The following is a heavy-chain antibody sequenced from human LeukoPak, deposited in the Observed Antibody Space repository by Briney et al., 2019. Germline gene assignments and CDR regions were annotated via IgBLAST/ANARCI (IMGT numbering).Heavy chain of an antibody. CDR1: GYTFTGYY. D-gene: IGHD1-1*01. Sequence: ASVKVSCKASGYTFTGYYMHWVRQAPGQGLEWMGWINPNSGGTNYAQKFQGWVTMTRDTSISTAYMELSRLRSDDTAVYYCARGRSSGYNFPVDYWGQGTPVTVSS. V-gene: IGHV1-2*04. J-gene: IGHJ4*02. CDR2: INPNSGGT. CDR3: ARGRSSGYNFPVDY.